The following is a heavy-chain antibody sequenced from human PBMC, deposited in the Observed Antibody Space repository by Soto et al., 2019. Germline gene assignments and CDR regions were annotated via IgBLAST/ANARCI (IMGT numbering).Heavy chain of an antibody. CDR1: GYTFTSYY. D-gene: IGHD2-2*01. CDR3: ASSIVLVPAAMPGTFDY. V-gene: IGHV1-46*01. CDR2: INPSGGST. Sequence: ASVKVSCKASGYTFTSYYMHWVRQAPEQGLEWMGIINPSGGSTSYAQKFQGRVTMTRDTSTSTVYMELSSLRSEDTAVYYCASSIVLVPAAMPGTFDYWGQGTLVTAPQ. J-gene: IGHJ4*02.